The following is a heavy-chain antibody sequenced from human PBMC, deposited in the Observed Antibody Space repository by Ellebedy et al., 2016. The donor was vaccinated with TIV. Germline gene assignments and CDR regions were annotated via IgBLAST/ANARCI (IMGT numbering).Heavy chain of an antibody. CDR3: ARSSGYFSLDY. V-gene: IGHV4-4*02. Sequence: SETLSLTXAVSGGSITTGTYWSWVRQPPGAGLEWLGEISHSGDTKYNPSLKTRVTISIDKSKNQFSLRLNSVTAADTAVYYCARSSGYFSLDYWGQGTLVTVSS. J-gene: IGHJ4*02. CDR1: GGSITTGTY. D-gene: IGHD3-22*01. CDR2: ISHSGDT.